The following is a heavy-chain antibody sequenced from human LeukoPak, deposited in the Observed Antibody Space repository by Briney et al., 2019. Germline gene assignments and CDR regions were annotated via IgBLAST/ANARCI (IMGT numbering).Heavy chain of an antibody. CDR1: RFTFSSYA. D-gene: IGHD3-10*01. CDR3: AKRGSLYYYGSGSYLDY. CDR2: IRYDGSNR. J-gene: IGHJ4*02. V-gene: IGHV3-30*02. Sequence: GGSLRLSCAASRFTFSSYAMHWVRQAPGKGLEWVAFIRYDGSNRYYADSVKGRFTISRDNSKNTLYLQMNSLRAEDTAVYYCAKRGSLYYYGSGSYLDYWGQGTLVTVSS.